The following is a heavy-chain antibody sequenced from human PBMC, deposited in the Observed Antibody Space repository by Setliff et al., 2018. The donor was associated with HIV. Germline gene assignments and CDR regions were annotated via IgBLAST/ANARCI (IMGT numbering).Heavy chain of an antibody. Sequence: PSETLSLTCAVYVESFSGFYWSWIRQPPGKGLEWIGEINHSGSTNYNPSLKSRVTISVDTSKNQFSLKLSFVTAVDTAVYYCARGWFGGYYFDYWGQGTLVTVSS. CDR3: ARGWFGGYYFDY. CDR2: INHSGST. J-gene: IGHJ4*02. V-gene: IGHV4-34*01. CDR1: VESFSGFY. D-gene: IGHD3-10*01.